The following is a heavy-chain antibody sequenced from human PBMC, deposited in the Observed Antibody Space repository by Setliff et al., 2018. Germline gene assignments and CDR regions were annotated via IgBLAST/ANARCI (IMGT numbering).Heavy chain of an antibody. Sequence: VGSLRLSCAASGFTFSAAWMTWLRLGPGKGLEWVSYISSSGSTIYYADSVKGRFTISRDNSKNTLYLQMNSLRAEDTAVYYCASLDTAMFPATGWGQGTLVTVSS. D-gene: IGHD5-18*01. CDR2: ISSSGSTI. CDR3: ASLDTAMFPATG. J-gene: IGHJ4*02. CDR1: GFTFSAAW. V-gene: IGHV3-11*04.